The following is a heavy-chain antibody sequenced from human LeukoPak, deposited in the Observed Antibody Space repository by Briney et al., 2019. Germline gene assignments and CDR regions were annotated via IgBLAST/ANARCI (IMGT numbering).Heavy chain of an antibody. Sequence: SETLSLTCTVSYGSISGYYWSWIRQPPGKGLDWIGYIYYSGSTKYNPSLKSRVTISLDTSKNQFSLMLSSVTAADTAVYYCARGGGDYYYYYLDVWGKGTTVTVSS. CDR1: YGSISGYY. V-gene: IGHV4-59*01. J-gene: IGHJ6*03. CDR3: ARGGGDYYYYYLDV. D-gene: IGHD3-10*01. CDR2: IYYSGST.